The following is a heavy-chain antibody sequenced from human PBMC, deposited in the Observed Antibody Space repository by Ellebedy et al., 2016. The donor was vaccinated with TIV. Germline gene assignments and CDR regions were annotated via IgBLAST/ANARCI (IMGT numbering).Heavy chain of an antibody. Sequence: ASVKVSCKASGGTFSSYAISWVRQAPGQGLEWMGRIITILGIANYAQRFQGRVTITADKSTSTAYMELSSLRSEDTAVYYCATCGSYPSQGLYYYYGMDVWGQGTTVTVSS. J-gene: IGHJ6*02. V-gene: IGHV1-69*04. CDR3: ATCGSYPSQGLYYYYGMDV. CDR1: GGTFSSYA. D-gene: IGHD1-26*01. CDR2: IITILGIA.